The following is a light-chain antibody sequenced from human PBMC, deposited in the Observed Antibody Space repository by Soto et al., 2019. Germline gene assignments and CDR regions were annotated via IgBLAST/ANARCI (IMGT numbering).Light chain of an antibody. J-gene: IGKJ4*01. CDR1: HDIKKY. Sequence: DIQMTQSPSSLSASVGDRVTITCQASHDIKKYLNWYQQKAHKVPKLLIHDVSTLATGVPSRFTGSGSGTDLTLTINSLQPEDVATYYCQQFDDLPLTFGGGTKVDIK. CDR3: QQFDDLPLT. CDR2: DVS. V-gene: IGKV1-33*01.